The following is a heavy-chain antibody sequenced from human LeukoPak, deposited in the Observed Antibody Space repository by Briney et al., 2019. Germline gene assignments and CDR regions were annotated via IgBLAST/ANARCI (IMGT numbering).Heavy chain of an antibody. V-gene: IGHV3-11*01. CDR3: ARQLGSGSYYFDY. J-gene: IGHJ4*02. Sequence: PGGSLRLSCAASGFTFSDYYMSWLRQAPGKGLEWVSYISSSGSTIYYADSVKGRFTISRDNAKNSLYLQMNSLRAEDTAVYYCARQLGSGSYYFDYWGQGTLVTVSS. CDR2: ISSSGSTI. CDR1: GFTFSDYY. D-gene: IGHD1-26*01.